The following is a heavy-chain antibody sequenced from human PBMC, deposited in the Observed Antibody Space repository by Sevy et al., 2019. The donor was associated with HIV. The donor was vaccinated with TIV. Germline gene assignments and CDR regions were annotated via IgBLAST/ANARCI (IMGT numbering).Heavy chain of an antibody. J-gene: IGHJ4*01. CDR2: VSQSGSA. CDR3: ARGPLFSPEYCSGGTCPTIDF. D-gene: IGHD2-15*01. V-gene: IGHV4-34*01. Sequence: SETLSLTCAVSGVSFSDYYWAWIRQAPGKGLEGIGEVSQSGSANYNPTLRSRVIMSLDTSKNHVSLKLTSVTAANTAMYYCARGPLFSPEYCSGGTCPTIDFWGQGTLVTVSS. CDR1: GVSFSDYY.